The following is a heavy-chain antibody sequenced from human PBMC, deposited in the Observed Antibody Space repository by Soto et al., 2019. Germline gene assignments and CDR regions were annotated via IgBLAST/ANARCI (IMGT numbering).Heavy chain of an antibody. CDR2: INHNGIT. D-gene: IGHD3-10*01. CDR1: GGSFNDYY. Sequence: PSETLSLTCAVYGGSFNDYYWSWIRQSPVKGLEWIAEINHNGITNYNPSLKSRVTISRDASKSQFSLEVNSVTAADTAVYYSENHYGSGGFLFWGQGALVTVS. CDR3: ENHYGSGGFLF. V-gene: IGHV4-34*01. J-gene: IGHJ4*02.